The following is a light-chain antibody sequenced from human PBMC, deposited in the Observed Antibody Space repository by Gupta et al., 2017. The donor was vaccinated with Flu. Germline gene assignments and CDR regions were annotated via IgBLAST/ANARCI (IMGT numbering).Light chain of an antibody. CDR1: QSISRSY. CDR2: AAS. J-gene: IGKJ1*01. CDR3: QQYGTSPAWT. V-gene: IGKV3-20*01. Sequence: EIVLTQTPGTLSLSPGERATLSCRASQSISRSYLAWYQQKPGQAPRLLIYAASTRATGIPDRFSGSESGTDFTLTISRLEPEDFAVYYCQQYGTSPAWTFGQGTKVEIK.